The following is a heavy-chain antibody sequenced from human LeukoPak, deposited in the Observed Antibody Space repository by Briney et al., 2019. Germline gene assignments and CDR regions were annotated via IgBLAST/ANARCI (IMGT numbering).Heavy chain of an antibody. D-gene: IGHD1-14*01. J-gene: IGHJ6*04. Sequence: GGSLRLSCAASGFTFSNYAMSWVRQAPGKGLEWISAVYSGGDTYYIESVRGRFTISRDNSKNTIHLQMNGLTPEDTAIYYCARDSTGASVWGKGTTVTVSS. CDR2: VYSGGDT. CDR1: GFTFSNYA. V-gene: IGHV3-23*01. CDR3: ARDSTGASV.